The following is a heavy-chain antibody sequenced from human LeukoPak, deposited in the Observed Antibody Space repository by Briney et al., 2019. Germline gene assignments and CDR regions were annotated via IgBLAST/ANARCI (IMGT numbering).Heavy chain of an antibody. D-gene: IGHD5-18*01. CDR2: IYYSGNT. J-gene: IGHJ4*02. V-gene: IGHV4-39*02. CDR3: AREVRGYIDY. CDR1: GGSISSTSFY. Sequence: PSETLSLTCYVSGGSISSTSFYWDWIRQPPGKGPEWIGTIYYSGNTVYNPSLKSRVTISVDTSKNQFSLKLSSVTAADTAVYYCAREVRGYIDYWGQGTLVTVSS.